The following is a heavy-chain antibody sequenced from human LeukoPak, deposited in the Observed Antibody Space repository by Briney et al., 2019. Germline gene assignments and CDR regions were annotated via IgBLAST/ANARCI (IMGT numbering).Heavy chain of an antibody. CDR2: ISYDGSNK. CDR3: ARDRTWEIYVLGWYFDY. D-gene: IGHD3-10*02. V-gene: IGHV3-30*04. CDR1: GFPFSNYA. J-gene: IGHJ4*02. Sequence: GGSLRPSCAASGFPFSNYAMHWVRQAPGKGLEWVAVISYDGSNKYYADSVKGRFTISRGSSKNTLFLQLNSLRAEDTAVYYCARDRTWEIYVLGWYFDYWGQGTLVTVSS.